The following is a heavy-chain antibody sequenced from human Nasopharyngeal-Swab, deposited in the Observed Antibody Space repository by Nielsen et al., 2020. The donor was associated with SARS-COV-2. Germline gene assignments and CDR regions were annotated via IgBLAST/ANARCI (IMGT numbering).Heavy chain of an antibody. D-gene: IGHD5-24*01. CDR3: ASPLAPDGYNYGFAFDI. J-gene: IGHJ3*02. CDR2: IWYDGSNK. V-gene: IGHV3-33*01. Sequence: VSRAAGRGVWWVAVIWYDGSNKYYADSVKGRFTISRDNSKNTLYLQMNSLRAEDTAVYYCASPLAPDGYNYGFAFDIWGQGTMVTVSS.